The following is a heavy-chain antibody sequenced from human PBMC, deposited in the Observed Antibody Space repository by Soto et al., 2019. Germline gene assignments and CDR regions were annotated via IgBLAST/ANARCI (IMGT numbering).Heavy chain of an antibody. D-gene: IGHD6-13*01. CDR3: AHNLPYRSSWLH. CDR2: IYWDDDK. J-gene: IGHJ4*02. CDR1: GFSLSTSGVG. V-gene: IGHV2-5*02. Sequence: SGPTLVNPTQTLTLTCTFSGFSLSTSGVGVGWIRQPPGKALEWLALIYWDDDKRYRPSLKSRLTITKDTSRNQVVLTVTNMDPVDTATYYCAHNLPYRSSWLHRGQGILVSVSS.